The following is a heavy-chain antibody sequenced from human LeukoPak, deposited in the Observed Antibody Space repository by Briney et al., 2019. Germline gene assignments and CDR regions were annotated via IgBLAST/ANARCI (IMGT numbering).Heavy chain of an antibody. CDR3: ARADQDFTILDY. CDR1: GGSISSGSYY. V-gene: IGHV4-61*01. Sequence: SETLSLTCTVSGGSISSGSYYWSWIRQPPGKGLEWIGYIYYSGSTNYNPSLKSRVTISVDTSKNQFSLKLSSVTAADTAVYYCARADQDFTILDYWGQGTLVTVSS. J-gene: IGHJ4*02. D-gene: IGHD3-9*01. CDR2: IYYSGST.